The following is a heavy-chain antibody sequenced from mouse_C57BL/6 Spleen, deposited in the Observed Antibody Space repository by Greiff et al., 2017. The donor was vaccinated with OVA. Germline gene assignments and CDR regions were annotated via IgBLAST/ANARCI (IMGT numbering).Heavy chain of an antibody. D-gene: IGHD2-5*01. CDR3: ARYRAYYSNYRYYFDY. Sequence: VQLKQPGAELVKPGASVKMSCKASGYTFTSYWITWVKQRPGQGLEWIGDIYPGSGSTNYHEKFQSKATLTVDTSSSTAYMQLSSLTSEDSAVYYCARYRAYYSNYRYYFDYWGQGTTLTVSS. V-gene: IGHV1-55*01. CDR1: GYTFTSYW. CDR2: IYPGSGST. J-gene: IGHJ2*01.